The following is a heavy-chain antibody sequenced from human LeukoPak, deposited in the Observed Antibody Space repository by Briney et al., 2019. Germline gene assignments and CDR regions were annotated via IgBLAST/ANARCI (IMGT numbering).Heavy chain of an antibody. D-gene: IGHD3-10*01. Sequence: PGGSLRLSCTGSGFTFSSHWMSWVRQAPGKGLEWVSAISGSGDSTYYADSVKGRFTISRDNSKNTLYLQMNSLRAEDTAVYYCAKEDGSGSYYRLGAFDIWGQGTMVTVSS. J-gene: IGHJ3*02. V-gene: IGHV3-23*01. CDR2: ISGSGDST. CDR1: GFTFSSHW. CDR3: AKEDGSGSYYRLGAFDI.